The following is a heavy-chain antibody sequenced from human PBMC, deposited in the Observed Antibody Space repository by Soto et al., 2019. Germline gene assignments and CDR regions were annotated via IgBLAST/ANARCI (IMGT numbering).Heavy chain of an antibody. CDR2: IIPIFGTA. V-gene: IGHV1-69*13. J-gene: IGHJ4*02. CDR1: GGTFSSYA. CDR3: ATAYYGSGSYYFDY. Sequence: SVKVSCNASGGTFSSYAISWVRQARGQGLEWMGGIIPIFGTANYAQKFQGRVTITADESTSTAYMELSSLRSEDTAVYYCATAYYGSGSYYFDYWGQGTLVTVSS. D-gene: IGHD3-10*01.